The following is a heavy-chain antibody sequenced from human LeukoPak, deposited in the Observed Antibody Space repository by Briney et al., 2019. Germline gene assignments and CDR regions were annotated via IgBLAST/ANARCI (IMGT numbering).Heavy chain of an antibody. CDR1: GGSITSYY. Sequence: PSETLSLTRTVSGGSITSYYWSWIRQPPGKGLEWIGYLFHSGTRRYNPSLKSRVTISADTTKNQIFLTLNSTTAADTAVYYCARRRGWKQQLVYFDYWGQGTLATASS. CDR3: ARRRGWKQQLVYFDY. CDR2: LFHSGTR. D-gene: IGHD6-13*01. J-gene: IGHJ4*02. V-gene: IGHV4-59*08.